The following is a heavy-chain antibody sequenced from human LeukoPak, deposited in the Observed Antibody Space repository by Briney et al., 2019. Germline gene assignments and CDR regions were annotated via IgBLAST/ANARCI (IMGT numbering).Heavy chain of an antibody. CDR1: GYTFTSYA. D-gene: IGHD6-19*01. J-gene: IGHJ4*02. V-gene: IGHV1-69*04. CDR3: ARGSPAPAYSSGWFDY. CDR2: IIPILGIA. Sequence: SVKVSCKASGYTFTSYAMHWVRQAPGQGLECMGRIIPILGIANYAQKFQGRVTITADKSTSTAYMELSSLRSEDTAVYYCARGSPAPAYSSGWFDYWCQGTLVTVSS.